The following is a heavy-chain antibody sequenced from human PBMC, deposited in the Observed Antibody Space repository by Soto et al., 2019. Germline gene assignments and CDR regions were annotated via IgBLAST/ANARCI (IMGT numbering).Heavy chain of an antibody. Sequence: QVQLQESGPGLVKPSQTLSLTCAVSGDSISSGNYYWSWIRQPPGKGLEWIGFIYYSGSTYYNPSLKSRVTISVDTSKNQFSLKLSSVTAADTAVYYCAKDPPWTVGPLAMDVWGQGTTVTVSS. V-gene: IGHV4-30-4*01. CDR2: IYYSGST. CDR3: AKDPPWTVGPLAMDV. CDR1: GDSISSGNYY. J-gene: IGHJ6*02. D-gene: IGHD3-10*01.